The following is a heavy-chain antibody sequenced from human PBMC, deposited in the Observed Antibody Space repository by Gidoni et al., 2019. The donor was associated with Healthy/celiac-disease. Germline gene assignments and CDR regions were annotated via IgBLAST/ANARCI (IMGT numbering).Heavy chain of an antibody. CDR3: AKDFGVGVVVVAASPPYLDY. J-gene: IGHJ4*02. CDR2: ISWNSGSI. V-gene: IGHV3-9*01. Sequence: EVQLVESGGGLVQPGTSLRLSWSASGFTFDDYALPWVRQAPGKGREWVSGISWNSGSIGYADSVKGRFTISRDNAKNSLDLQMNSLRAEDKALYYCAKDFGVGVVVVAASPPYLDYWGQGTLVTVSS. CDR1: GFTFDDYA. D-gene: IGHD2-15*01.